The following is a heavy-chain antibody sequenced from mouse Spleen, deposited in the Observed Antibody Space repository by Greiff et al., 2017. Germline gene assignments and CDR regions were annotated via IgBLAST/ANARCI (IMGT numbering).Heavy chain of an antibody. CDR2: IDPSDSYT. J-gene: IGHJ2*01. D-gene: IGHD2-1*01. CDR1: GYTFTSYW. V-gene: IGHV1-50*01. Sequence: VQLQQPGAELVKPGASVKLSCKASGYTFTSYWMQWVKQRPGQGLEWIGEIDPSDSYTNYNQKFKGKATLTVDTSSSTAYMQLSSLTSEDSAVYYCARGRYGNYVNYWGQGTTLTVSS. CDR3: ARGRYGNYVNY.